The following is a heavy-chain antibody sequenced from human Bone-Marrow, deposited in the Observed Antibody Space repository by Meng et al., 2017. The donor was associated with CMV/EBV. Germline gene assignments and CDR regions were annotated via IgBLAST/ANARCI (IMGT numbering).Heavy chain of an antibody. D-gene: IGHD3-16*02. Sequence: GGSLRLSCAASGFTFSSYWMSWVRQAPGKGLEWVANIKQDGSEKYYVDSVKGRFTISRDNAKNSLYLQMNSLRAEDTAVYYCARGVTWRYYEYVWGSYRPTNYYFVYWGQGTLVTVSS. V-gene: IGHV3-7*01. CDR3: ARGVTWRYYEYVWGSYRPTNYYFVY. CDR1: GFTFSSYW. CDR2: IKQDGSEK. J-gene: IGHJ4*02.